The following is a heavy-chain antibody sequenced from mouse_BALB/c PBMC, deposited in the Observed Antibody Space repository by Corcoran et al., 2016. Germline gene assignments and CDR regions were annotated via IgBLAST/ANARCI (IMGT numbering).Heavy chain of an antibody. D-gene: IGHD2-4*01. V-gene: IGHV1-18*01. J-gene: IGHJ3*01. Sequence: EIQLQQSGPELVKPGAPVKISCKTSGYTFSEYTMHWVTQSHGKSLEWIGGINPNIGGTSYNQKFKGKATLTVDKSSSTAYMELRSLTSEDSAVYYCARERYDYACAYWGQGSLVTVSA. CDR2: INPNIGGT. CDR3: ARERYDYACAY. CDR1: GYTFSEYT.